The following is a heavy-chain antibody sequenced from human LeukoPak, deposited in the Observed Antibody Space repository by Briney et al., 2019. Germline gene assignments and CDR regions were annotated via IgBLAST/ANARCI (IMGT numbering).Heavy chain of an antibody. D-gene: IGHD3-22*01. CDR2: INHSGST. CDR1: GGSFSGYY. V-gene: IGHV4-34*01. CDR3: ARKGYDSSGYYQFDI. Sequence: SETLSLTCAVYGGSFSGYYWSWIRPPPGKGLEWIGEINHSGSTNYNPSLKSRVTISVDTSKNQFSLKLSSVTAADTAVYYCARKGYDSSGYYQFDIWGQGTMVTVSS. J-gene: IGHJ3*02.